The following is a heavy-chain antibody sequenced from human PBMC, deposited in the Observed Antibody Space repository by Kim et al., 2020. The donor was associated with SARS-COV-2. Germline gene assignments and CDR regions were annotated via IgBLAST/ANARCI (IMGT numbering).Heavy chain of an antibody. Sequence: SETLSLTCTVSGGSISSYYWSWIRQPPGKGLEWIGYIYYSGSTNYNPSLKSRVTISVDTSKNQFSLKLSSVTAADTAVYYCASIVGGGYYDSSGAIDYWGQGTLVTVSS. J-gene: IGHJ4*02. CDR3: ASIVGGGYYDSSGAIDY. CDR2: IYYSGST. D-gene: IGHD3-22*01. CDR1: GGSISSYY. V-gene: IGHV4-59*08.